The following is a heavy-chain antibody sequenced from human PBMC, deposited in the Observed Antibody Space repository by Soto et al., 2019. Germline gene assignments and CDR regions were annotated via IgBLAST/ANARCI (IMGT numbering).Heavy chain of an antibody. D-gene: IGHD3-10*01. CDR2: INAGNGNT. V-gene: IGHV1-3*01. Sequence: QVQLVQSGAEVKKPGASVKVSCKASGYTFTSYAMHWVRQAPGQRLEWMGWINAGNGNTKYSQKFQGRVTITRDTSAGTAYMELSSLRSEDTAVYYCARDGVLLWFGEPKRTNWFDPWGQGTLVTVSS. J-gene: IGHJ5*02. CDR3: ARDGVLLWFGEPKRTNWFDP. CDR1: GYTFTSYA.